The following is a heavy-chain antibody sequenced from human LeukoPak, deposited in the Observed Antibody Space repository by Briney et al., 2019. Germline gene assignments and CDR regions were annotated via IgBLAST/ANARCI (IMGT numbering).Heavy chain of an antibody. CDR1: GGTFSSYA. V-gene: IGHV1-69*06. J-gene: IGHJ4*02. CDR2: IIPIFGTA. Sequence: ASVKASCKASGGTFSSYAISWVRQAPGQGLEWMGGIIPIFGTANYAQKFQGRVAITADKSTSTAYMELSSLRSEDTAVYYCARVDAVKSFDYWGQGTLVTVSS. D-gene: IGHD4-17*01. CDR3: ARVDAVKSFDY.